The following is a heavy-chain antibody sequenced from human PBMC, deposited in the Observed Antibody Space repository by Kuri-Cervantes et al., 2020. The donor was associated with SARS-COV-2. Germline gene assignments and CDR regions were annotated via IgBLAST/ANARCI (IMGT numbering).Heavy chain of an antibody. J-gene: IGHJ4*02. D-gene: IGHD3-10*01. CDR2: ISGSGGST. Sequence: GESLKISCAASGFIFSNNVMSWVRQAPGKGLEWVSGISGSGGSTDYADSVKGRFTISRDNSKNTLYLQMNSLTAEDTAVYYCARGYGEIDYWGQGTLVTVSS. CDR3: ARGYGEIDY. V-gene: IGHV3-23*01. CDR1: GFIFSNNV.